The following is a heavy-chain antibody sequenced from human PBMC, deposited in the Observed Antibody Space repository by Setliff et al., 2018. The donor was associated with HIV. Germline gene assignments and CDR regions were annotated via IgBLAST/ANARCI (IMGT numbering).Heavy chain of an antibody. J-gene: IGHJ5*02. CDR2: INPNSGNT. CDR3: ARTWGAGVTGYWFEP. D-gene: IGHD3-9*01. V-gene: IGHV1-8*02. Sequence: ASVKVSCKASGYTFTGYYVHWVRQAPGQGLEWMGWINPNSGNTGFAQKFQGRVTMTRNTSISTAYMELRSLRSEDTAVYFCARTWGAGVTGYWFEPWGQGTRVTVSS. CDR1: GYTFTGYY.